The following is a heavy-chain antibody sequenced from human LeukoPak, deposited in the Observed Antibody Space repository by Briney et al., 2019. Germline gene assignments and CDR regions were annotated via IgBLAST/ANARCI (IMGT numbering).Heavy chain of an antibody. J-gene: IGHJ4*02. V-gene: IGHV3-30*03. Sequence: PGGSLRLSCAASEFNLSNYGMHWVRQAPGQGLEWVALISNNGNAKYYVDSVKGRFTISRDNSKNTLYLQMNSLRSEDTAVYYCARGWLAETTVVTPYNYWGQGTLVTVSS. D-gene: IGHD4-23*01. CDR2: ISNNGNAK. CDR3: ARGWLAETTVVTPYNY. CDR1: EFNLSNYG.